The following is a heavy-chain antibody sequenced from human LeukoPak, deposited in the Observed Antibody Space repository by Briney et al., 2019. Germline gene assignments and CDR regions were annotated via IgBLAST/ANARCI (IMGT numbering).Heavy chain of an antibody. CDR2: TNPSGGST. D-gene: IGHD5-18*01. V-gene: IGHV1-46*01. CDR1: GYTFTSYY. J-gene: IGHJ4*02. Sequence: ASVKVSCKASGYTFTSYYMHWVRQAPGQGLEWMGTTNPSGGSTSYAQKFQGRVTLTRDMSTSTVYMELSSLRSEDTAVYYCARVGGYSYHLDYWGQGTLVTVSS. CDR3: ARVGGYSYHLDY.